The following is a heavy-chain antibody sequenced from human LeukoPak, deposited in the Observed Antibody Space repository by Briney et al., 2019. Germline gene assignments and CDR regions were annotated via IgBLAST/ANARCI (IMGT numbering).Heavy chain of an antibody. D-gene: IGHD2-15*01. J-gene: IGHJ4*02. CDR3: AGYCSGGSCSTGFDY. V-gene: IGHV3-23*01. Sequence: PGGSLRLSCAASGFTFSTYAMSWVRQAPGKGLEWVSAISGSGGSTNYADSVKGRVTVSRDNSKSTLYLQMNSLRAEDTAVYYCAGYCSGGSCSTGFDYWGQGTLVTVSS. CDR1: GFTFSTYA. CDR2: ISGSGGST.